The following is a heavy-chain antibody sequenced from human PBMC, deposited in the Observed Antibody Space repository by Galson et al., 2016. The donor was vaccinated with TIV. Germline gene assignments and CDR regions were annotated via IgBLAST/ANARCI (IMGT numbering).Heavy chain of an antibody. CDR3: ARERDSGYAYYFDF. CDR1: GYRFSNYW. Sequence: QSGAEVKEPGESLKISCKGSGYRFSNYWIAWVRQMPGKGLEWMGVIYPVDSDTRYSPSFQGQVTISADKSISTAYLQWNSLKASDSAIYYCARERDSGYAYYFDFWGQGILVTVSS. V-gene: IGHV5-51*03. CDR2: IYPVDSDT. D-gene: IGHD6-25*01. J-gene: IGHJ4*02.